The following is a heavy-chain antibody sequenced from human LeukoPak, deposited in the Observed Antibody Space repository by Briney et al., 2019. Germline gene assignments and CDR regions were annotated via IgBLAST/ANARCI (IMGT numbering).Heavy chain of an antibody. V-gene: IGHV4-34*01. CDR2: INHSGST. CDR1: GGSFSGYY. J-gene: IGHJ4*02. CDR3: ARGENTYIDY. Sequence: SETLSLTCAVYGGSFSGYYWSWIRQPPGKGLEWIGEINHSGSTNYNPSLKSRVTISVDTSKNQFSLKLSSVTAADTAVYYCARGENTYIDYWGQGTLVTVSS. D-gene: IGHD3-16*01.